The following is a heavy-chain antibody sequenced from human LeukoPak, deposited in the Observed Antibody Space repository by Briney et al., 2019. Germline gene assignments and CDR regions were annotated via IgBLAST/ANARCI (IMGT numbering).Heavy chain of an antibody. CDR1: GGTFSSYA. CDR3: ARDRHCSGGSCYSGVRWFDP. D-gene: IGHD2-15*01. CDR2: IIPIFGTA. J-gene: IGHJ5*02. V-gene: IGHV1-69*13. Sequence: GAPVKVSCKASGGTFSSYAISWVRQAPGQGLEWMGGIIPIFGTANYAQKFQGRVTITADESTSTAYMELSSLRSEDTAVYYCARDRHCSGGSCYSGVRWFDPWGQGTLVTVSS.